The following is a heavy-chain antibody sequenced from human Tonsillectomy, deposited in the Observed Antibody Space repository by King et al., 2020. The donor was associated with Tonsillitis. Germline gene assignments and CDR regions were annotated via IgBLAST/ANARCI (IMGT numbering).Heavy chain of an antibody. J-gene: IGHJ1*01. D-gene: IGHD3-22*01. CDR1: GDTFTGHF. CDR3: ATNAIASDSSAYRDFRH. V-gene: IGHV1-2*02. CDR2: INPNSGDT. Sequence: QLVQSGAELRKPGASVTVSCRPSGDTFTGHFVHWVRQAPGQGLEWMGWINPNSGDTNYAQNFQGRVTLSGDVSSTTAYMGLSSLRPDDTAVYYCATNAIASDSSAYRDFRHWGPGTLVTVSS.